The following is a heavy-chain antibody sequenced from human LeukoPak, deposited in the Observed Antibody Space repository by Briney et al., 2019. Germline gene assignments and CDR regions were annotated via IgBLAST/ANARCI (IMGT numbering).Heavy chain of an antibody. V-gene: IGHV3-7*01. J-gene: IGHJ4*02. Sequence: PGGSLRLTCAASGFTFSSYWLTWVRKAPGKGLEWVANIKHNGDELNYVDSVEDRFTTSRDNAKNSLYLHMTSLRAEDTAVYYCARELRTFDSWGQETLVTASS. D-gene: IGHD3-16*01. CDR3: ARELRTFDS. CDR1: GFTFSSYW. CDR2: IKHNGDEL.